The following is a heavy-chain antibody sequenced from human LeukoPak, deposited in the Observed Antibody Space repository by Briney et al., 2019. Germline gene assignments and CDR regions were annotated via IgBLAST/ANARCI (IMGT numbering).Heavy chain of an antibody. CDR3: ASPGQLPGTFDI. V-gene: IGHV4-39*01. J-gene: IGHJ3*02. CDR1: GGSISSSSYY. D-gene: IGHD6-6*01. CDR2: IYYSGST. Sequence: SETLSLTCTVSGGSISSSSYYWGWIRQPPGKGLEWIGSIYYSGSTYYNPSLKSRVTISVDTSKNQLSLKLSSVTAADTAVYYCASPGQLPGTFDIWGQGTMVTVSS.